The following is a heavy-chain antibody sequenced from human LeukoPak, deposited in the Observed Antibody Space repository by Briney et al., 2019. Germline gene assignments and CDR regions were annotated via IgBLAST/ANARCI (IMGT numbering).Heavy chain of an antibody. CDR2: VSAFNGNT. D-gene: IGHD1-26*01. J-gene: IGHJ4*02. V-gene: IGHV1-18*01. CDR3: ARTTGTYSPPGDC. CDR1: GYTFSSYG. Sequence: ASVKVSCKASGYTFSSYGISWVRQAPGQGHEWMGWVSAFNGNTHSAQKLQGRVTMTTDTSTSTAFMELRSLTSDDTAVYYCARTTGTYSPPGDCWGQGTLVTVSS.